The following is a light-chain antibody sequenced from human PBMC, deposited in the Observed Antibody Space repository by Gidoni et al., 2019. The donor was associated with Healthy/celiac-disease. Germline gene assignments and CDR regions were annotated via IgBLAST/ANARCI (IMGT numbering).Light chain of an antibody. CDR1: QSVSSN. CDR3: QQYNNWPRT. Sequence: DIVMTPSPATRSVSPGERATLSCRASQSVSSNLAWYQQKPGQAPRLLIYGASTRATGIPARFSGSGSGTEFTLTISSLQSEDFAVYYCQQYNNWPRTFGQGTKVEIK. J-gene: IGKJ1*01. CDR2: GAS. V-gene: IGKV3-15*01.